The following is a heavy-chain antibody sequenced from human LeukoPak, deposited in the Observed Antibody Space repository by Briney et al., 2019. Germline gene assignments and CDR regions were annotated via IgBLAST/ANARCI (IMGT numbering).Heavy chain of an antibody. Sequence: SETLSLTCTVSGGSISSYYWSWIRQPPGKGLEWIGYIYYSGSTNYNPSLKSRVIISVDTSKNQFSLKLSSVTAADTAVYYCARGTYCGGDCYWNYYYYYMDVWGKGTTVTISS. J-gene: IGHJ6*03. D-gene: IGHD2-21*02. V-gene: IGHV4-59*01. CDR3: ARGTYCGGDCYWNYYYYYMDV. CDR1: GGSISSYY. CDR2: IYYSGST.